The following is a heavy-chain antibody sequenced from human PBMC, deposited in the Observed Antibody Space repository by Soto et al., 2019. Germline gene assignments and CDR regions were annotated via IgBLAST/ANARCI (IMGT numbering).Heavy chain of an antibody. V-gene: IGHV4-31*03. CDR1: GGSISSGGYY. CDR2: IYYSGST. CDR3: ARVEGKTNWFDP. Sequence: TLSLTCTVSGGSISSGGYYWSWIRQHPGKGLEWIGYIYYSGSTYYNPSLKSRVTISVDTSKNQFSLKLSSVTAADTAVYYCARVEGKTNWFDPWGQGTLVTVSS. J-gene: IGHJ5*02.